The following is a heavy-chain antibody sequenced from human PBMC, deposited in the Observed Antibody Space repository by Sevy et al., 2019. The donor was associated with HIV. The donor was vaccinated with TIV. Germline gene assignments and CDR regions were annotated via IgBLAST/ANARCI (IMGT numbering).Heavy chain of an antibody. D-gene: IGHD1-7*01. J-gene: IGHJ4*02. Sequence: LSLTCAASGFTFSKYWMGWVRQAPGKGLEWVANIKQDGGQKYYLDSVKGRFTISRDNAKNSLFLQMNSLRAEDTAVYFCARDDGNYYFHYWGQGTLVTVSS. CDR1: GFTFSKYW. CDR3: ARDDGNYYFHY. V-gene: IGHV3-7*01. CDR2: IKQDGGQK.